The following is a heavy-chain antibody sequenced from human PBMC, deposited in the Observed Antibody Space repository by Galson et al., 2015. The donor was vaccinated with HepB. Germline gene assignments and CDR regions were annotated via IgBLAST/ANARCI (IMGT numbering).Heavy chain of an antibody. V-gene: IGHV1-8*01. CDR3: ARADPAMNHLDS. CDR1: GYTFTIYD. J-gene: IGHJ4*02. D-gene: IGHD5-18*01. CDR2: MSPSNGNT. Sequence: SVKVSCKASGYTFTIYDINWVRQATGQGLEWMGWMSPSNGNTGYAQKFQGRVTMTSDTSINTAYLELSSLTSEDTAVYYCARADPAMNHLDSWGQGTLVTVSS.